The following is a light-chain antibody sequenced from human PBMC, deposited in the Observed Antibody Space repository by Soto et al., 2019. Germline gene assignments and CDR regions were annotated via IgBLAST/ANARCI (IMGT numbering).Light chain of an antibody. CDR3: QQRSNWPLFT. CDR2: DAS. V-gene: IGKV3-11*01. J-gene: IGKJ3*01. Sequence: EIVLTQSPATLSLSPGERATLSCRASQSVSSYLAWYQQKPGQAPRLLIYDASNRATGIPARFSGSGSGTEFTLPISSLEHEDFAVYYCQQRSNWPLFTFGPGTKVDIK. CDR1: QSVSSY.